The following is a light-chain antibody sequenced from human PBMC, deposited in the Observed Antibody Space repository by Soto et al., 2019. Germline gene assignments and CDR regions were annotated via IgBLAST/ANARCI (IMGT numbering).Light chain of an antibody. J-gene: IGLJ2*01. CDR1: NIGSKS. V-gene: IGLV3-21*04. Sequence: SSELTQPPSVSVAPGETARITCGGNNIGSKSVHWYQQRPGQAPVLVIYYDSGRPSGIPERFSGSNSGNTATLTINRVEAGDEADYYCQVWDSGRDHVVFGGGTKLTVL. CDR2: YDS. CDR3: QVWDSGRDHVV.